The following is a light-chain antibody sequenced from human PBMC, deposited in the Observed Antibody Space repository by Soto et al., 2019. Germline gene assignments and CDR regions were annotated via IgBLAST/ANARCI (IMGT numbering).Light chain of an antibody. CDR1: QDISNY. J-gene: IGKJ2*01. Sequence: DLQMTQSPSSLSASVGDRVTITCQASQDISNYLNWYQQKPGKAPKLLIYDASNLETGVPSRFSGSGSATDFTFTISSLQPEDIATYYCQQYDNLSYTFGQGTKLEIK. V-gene: IGKV1-33*01. CDR2: DAS. CDR3: QQYDNLSYT.